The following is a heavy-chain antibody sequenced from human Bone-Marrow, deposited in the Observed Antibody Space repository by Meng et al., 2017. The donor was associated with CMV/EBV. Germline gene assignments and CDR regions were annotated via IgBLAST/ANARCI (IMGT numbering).Heavy chain of an antibody. CDR2: ISRTTGYK. J-gene: IGHJ4*02. CDR1: GVTFSGYN. V-gene: IGHV3-21*01. D-gene: IGHD6-19*01. CDR3: ARELAFNTGWFDF. Sequence: AFGVTFSGYNMNWVRQAPGKGLEWVSSISRTTGYKYYAESLKGRFFISRDNAKNSLYLQMNSLRAEDTAIYYCARELAFNTGWFDFWGQGTLVTVSS.